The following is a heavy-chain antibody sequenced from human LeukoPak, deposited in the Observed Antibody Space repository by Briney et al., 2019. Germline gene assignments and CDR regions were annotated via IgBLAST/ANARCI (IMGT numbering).Heavy chain of an antibody. CDR2: INHSGRT. CDR3: ARHDSSGYYFDY. V-gene: IGHV4-34*01. Sequence: SETLSLTCAVYGGSFSGYYWSWIRQPPGKGLEWIGEINHSGRTNYNPSLKSRVTISVDTSKNQFSLKLSSVTAADTAVYYCARHDSSGYYFDYWGQGTLVTVS. J-gene: IGHJ4*02. D-gene: IGHD3-22*01. CDR1: GGSFSGYY.